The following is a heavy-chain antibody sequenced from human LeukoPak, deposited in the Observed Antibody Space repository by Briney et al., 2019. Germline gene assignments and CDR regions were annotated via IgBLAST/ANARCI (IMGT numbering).Heavy chain of an antibody. D-gene: IGHD3-3*01. CDR1: GLTFSSYA. CDR3: AIDRITIFGVSDDAFDI. CDR2: ISGSGGST. J-gene: IGHJ3*02. Sequence: PGGTLRLSCAASGLTFSSYAMSWVRQAPGKELEWVSAISGSGGSTYYADSVKGRFTISRDNSKNTLYLQMNSLRAEDTAVYYCAIDRITIFGVSDDAFDIWGQGTMVTVSS. V-gene: IGHV3-23*01.